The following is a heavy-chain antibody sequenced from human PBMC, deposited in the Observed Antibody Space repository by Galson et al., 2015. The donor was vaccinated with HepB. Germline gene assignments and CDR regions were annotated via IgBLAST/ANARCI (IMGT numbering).Heavy chain of an antibody. CDR1: GFTFSSYW. V-gene: IGHV3-74*01. J-gene: IGHJ6*02. D-gene: IGHD3-10*01. Sequence: SLRLSCAASGFTFSSYWMHWVRQAPGKGLVWVSRINSDGSSTSYADSVKGRFTISRDNAKNTLCLQMNSLRAEDTAVYYCARVVKGGTREFYYYYGMDVWDQGTMVTVSS. CDR2: INSDGSST. CDR3: ARVVKGGTREFYYYYGMDV.